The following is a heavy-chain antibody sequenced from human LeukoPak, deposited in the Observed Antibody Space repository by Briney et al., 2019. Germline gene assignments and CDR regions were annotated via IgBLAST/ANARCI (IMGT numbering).Heavy chain of an antibody. CDR2: ISTTSSHI. V-gene: IGHV3-21*01. CDR3: ARGGWDVQRRGVDY. J-gene: IGHJ4*02. D-gene: IGHD1-1*01. CDR1: GLTLSSYA. Sequence: GGPLRLSCAASGLTLSSYAMEWVRQAPGKGLEWVACISTTSSHIYYEDSLRGRFTISRDNAKTSLYLQMNSLRDEDTAVYYCARGGWDVQRRGVDYWGQGTLVTVSS.